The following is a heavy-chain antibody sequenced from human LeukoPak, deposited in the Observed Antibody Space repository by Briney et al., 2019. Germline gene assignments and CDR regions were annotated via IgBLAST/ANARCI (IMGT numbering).Heavy chain of an antibody. D-gene: IGHD4-23*01. J-gene: IGHJ4*02. V-gene: IGHV3-48*03. CDR1: GFPFNNYE. CDR3: ARDYGGSSPFDY. Sequence: PGGALVLSCAASGFPFNNYETHWVRQAPGKGLEGVSYISSSVSTISYADSVKGRFTISRDNAKNSLYLQMNSLRAEDTAVYYCARDYGGSSPFDYWGQGTLVTVSS. CDR2: ISSSVSTI.